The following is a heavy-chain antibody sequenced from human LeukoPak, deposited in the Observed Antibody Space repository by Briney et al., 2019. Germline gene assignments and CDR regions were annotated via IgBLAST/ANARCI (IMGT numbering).Heavy chain of an antibody. CDR1: GFTFRRYS. Sequence: GGSLRLSCTASGFTFRRYSFNWVRQAPGKGLEWVSTISSGSDYIYYADSVRGRFTISRDNDENSLYLQMNSLRAEDTAVYYCTRDLSLAAPQGFDYWGQGTLVAVSS. CDR2: ISSGSDYI. CDR3: TRDLSLAAPQGFDY. J-gene: IGHJ4*02. D-gene: IGHD6-6*01. V-gene: IGHV3-21*01.